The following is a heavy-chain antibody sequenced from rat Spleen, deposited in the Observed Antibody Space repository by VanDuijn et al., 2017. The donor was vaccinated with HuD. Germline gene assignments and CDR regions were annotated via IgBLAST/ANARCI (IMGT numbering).Heavy chain of an antibody. D-gene: IGHD1-12*03. V-gene: IGHV2-63*01. J-gene: IGHJ2*01. Sequence: QVQLKESGPGLVQPSQTLSLTCTVSGFSLIRYNVHWVRQPPGKGLEWMGRMRYNGDTSYSSALKSRLSISRDTSKSQVFLKMNNLQTEDTAMYFCASQHYYDGYYRDYWGQGVMVTVSS. CDR3: ASQHYYDGYYRDY. CDR1: GFSLIRYN. CDR2: MRYNGDT.